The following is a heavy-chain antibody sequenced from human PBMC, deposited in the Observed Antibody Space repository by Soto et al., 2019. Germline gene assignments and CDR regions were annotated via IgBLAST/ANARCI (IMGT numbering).Heavy chain of an antibody. CDR1: GYTFTSYG. Sequence: ASVKVSCKASGYTFTSYGISWVRQAPGQGLEWMGWISAYNGNTNYAQKLQGRVTMTTDTSTSTAYMELRSLRSDDTAVYYCASGTHYGTNPDAFDIWSQGTMVTVSS. CDR3: ASGTHYGTNPDAFDI. D-gene: IGHD3-16*01. V-gene: IGHV1-18*01. J-gene: IGHJ3*02. CDR2: ISAYNGNT.